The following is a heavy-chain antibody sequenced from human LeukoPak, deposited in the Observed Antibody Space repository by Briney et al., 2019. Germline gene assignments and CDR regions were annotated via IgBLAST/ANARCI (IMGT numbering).Heavy chain of an antibody. V-gene: IGHV3-21*01. Sequence: PGGSLRLSCAASAFNFTKYGMHWFRQAPGRGLEWVSSISSSSRSIYNADSVKGRFTISRDNAKRSLYLQMNRLRAEDTAVYYCTRDRDDDSSGSIDDAFDIWGQGTMVTVSS. CDR3: TRDRDDDSSGSIDDAFDI. D-gene: IGHD3-22*01. CDR1: AFNFTKYG. CDR2: ISSSSRSI. J-gene: IGHJ3*02.